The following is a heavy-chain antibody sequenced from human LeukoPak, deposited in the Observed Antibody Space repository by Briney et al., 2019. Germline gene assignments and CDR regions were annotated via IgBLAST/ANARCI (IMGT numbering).Heavy chain of an antibody. V-gene: IGHV1-46*01. Sequence: ASVKVSCKASGYTFSTYHMHWVRQAPGQGLEWMGIMKDYGGITSYAQKFQGRVTMTRDTSTSTVYMELSSLRSDDTAVYYCARDLEGGWTLDYWGQGTLVTVSS. CDR2: MKDYGGIT. CDR1: GYTFSTYH. D-gene: IGHD3-16*01. CDR3: ARDLEGGWTLDY. J-gene: IGHJ4*02.